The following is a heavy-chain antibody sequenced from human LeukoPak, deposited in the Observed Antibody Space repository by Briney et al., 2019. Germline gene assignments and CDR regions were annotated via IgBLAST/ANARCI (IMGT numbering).Heavy chain of an antibody. CDR1: GFTFSNAW. Sequence: PGGSLRLSCAASGFTFSNAWMNWVRQAPGKGLEWVGRIKSKTGGGTTGYAAPVKGRFTISRDDSKNTLYLQMNSLKTEDTAVYYCTTDADYYDSSGLSQVDYWGQGTLVTVSS. V-gene: IGHV3-15*07. CDR3: TTDADYYDSSGLSQVDY. J-gene: IGHJ4*02. D-gene: IGHD3-22*01. CDR2: IKSKTGGGTT.